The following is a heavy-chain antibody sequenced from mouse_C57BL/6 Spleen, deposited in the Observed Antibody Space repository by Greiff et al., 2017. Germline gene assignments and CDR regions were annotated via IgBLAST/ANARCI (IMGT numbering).Heavy chain of an antibody. V-gene: IGHV1-19*01. CDR1: GYTFTDYY. CDR2: INPYNGGT. J-gene: IGHJ2*01. Sequence: EVQLQQSGPVLVKPGASVKMSCKASGYTFTDYYMNWVKQSHGKSLEWIGVINPYNGGTSYNQKFKGKATLTVDKSSSTAYMELNSLTSEDSAVYYCARGKDWDEGGYFDYWGQGTTLTVSS. CDR3: ARGKDWDEGGYFDY. D-gene: IGHD4-1*01.